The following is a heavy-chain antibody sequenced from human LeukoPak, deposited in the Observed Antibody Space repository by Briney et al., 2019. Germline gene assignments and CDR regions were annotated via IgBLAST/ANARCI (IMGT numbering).Heavy chain of an antibody. J-gene: IGHJ6*02. CDR1: GFTFSSYS. V-gene: IGHV3-48*04. Sequence: GGSLRLSCAASGFTFSSYSMNWVRQAPGKGLEWVSYISSSSSTIYYADSVKGRFTISRDNAKNSLYLQMNSLRAEDTAVYYCARVVAVAALDVWGQGTTVTVSS. CDR2: ISSSSSTI. D-gene: IGHD6-19*01. CDR3: ARVVAVAALDV.